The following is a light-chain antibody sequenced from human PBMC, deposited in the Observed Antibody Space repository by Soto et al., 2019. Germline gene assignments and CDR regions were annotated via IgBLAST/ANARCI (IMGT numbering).Light chain of an antibody. J-gene: IGKJ1*01. V-gene: IGKV3-15*01. CDR3: QQYSNWPPWT. Sequence: EIVMTQSPATLSVSPGERATLSCRASQSISSDLAWYHQKPGQAPRLLIYGASTRATGIPGRFSGSGSGTEFTLTIRSLQSEDCGVYYWQQYSNWPPWTFGQGTKVEIK. CDR1: QSISSD. CDR2: GAS.